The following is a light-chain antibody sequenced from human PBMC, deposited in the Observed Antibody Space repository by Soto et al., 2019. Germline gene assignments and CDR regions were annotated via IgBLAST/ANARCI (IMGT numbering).Light chain of an antibody. Sequence: QSALTQPASMSGSPGQSITISCTGTSSDVGGYNYVSWYRQHPGKAPKLMIYDVNNRPSGVSNRFSGSKYGNTASLTISGLQAEDEADYYCSSHSSSSTLVVFGGGTKLTVL. CDR2: DVN. CDR3: SSHSSSSTLVV. CDR1: SSDVGGYNY. J-gene: IGLJ2*01. V-gene: IGLV2-14*03.